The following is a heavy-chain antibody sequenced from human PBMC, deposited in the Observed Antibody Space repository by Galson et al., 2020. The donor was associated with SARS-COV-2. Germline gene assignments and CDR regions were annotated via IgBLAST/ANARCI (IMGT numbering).Heavy chain of an antibody. J-gene: IGHJ4*02. CDR1: GGSISSSHYY. CDR2: TYYSGSG. V-gene: IGHV4-39*01. CDR3: ARQILTGYYSFYYFDY. Sequence: SETLSPTCSVSGGSISSSHYYWGWVRQPPGKGLEWIGSTYYSGSGYYNPSLTSRLTISVDTSKNQFFMKLTSVTAADTAVYYCARQILTGYYSFYYFDYWGQGALITVSS. D-gene: IGHD3-9*01.